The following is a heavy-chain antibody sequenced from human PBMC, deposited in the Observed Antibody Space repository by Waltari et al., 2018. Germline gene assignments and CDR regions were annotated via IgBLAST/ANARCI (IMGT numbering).Heavy chain of an antibody. CDR2: IYHSGST. CDR1: GGSISSGGYS. CDR3: ARAYLGAPPYDFWSGYYFDY. Sequence: QLQLQESGSGLVKPSQTLSLTCAVSGGSISSGGYSWSWIRQPPGKGLEWIGYIYHSGSTYDNPSLKSRVTISVDRSKHQFSLKLSSVTAADTAVYYCARAYLGAPPYDFWSGYYFDYWGQGTLVTVSS. D-gene: IGHD3-3*01. J-gene: IGHJ4*02. V-gene: IGHV4-30-2*01.